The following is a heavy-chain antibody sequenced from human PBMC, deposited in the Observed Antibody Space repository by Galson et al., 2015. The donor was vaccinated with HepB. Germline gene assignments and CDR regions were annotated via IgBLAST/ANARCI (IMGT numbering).Heavy chain of an antibody. J-gene: IGHJ4*02. CDR1: GGSISSYY. CDR3: ARRQQLASYFDY. CDR2: IYYSGST. V-gene: IGHV4-59*08. D-gene: IGHD6-13*01. Sequence: TLSLTCTVSGGSISSYYWSWIRQPPGKGLEWIGYIYYSGSTNYNPSLKSRVTISVDTSKNQFSLKLSSVTAAGTAVYYCARRQQLASYFDYWGQGTLVTVSS.